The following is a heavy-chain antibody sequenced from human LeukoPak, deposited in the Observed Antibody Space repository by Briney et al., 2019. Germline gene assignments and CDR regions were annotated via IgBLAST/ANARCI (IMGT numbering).Heavy chain of an antibody. CDR1: GFTFSSYV. Sequence: AGTSLTLSCAASGFTFSSYVMHWVRQAPGKGLEWVAVIWYSGSSKYYADSVGGRFTVSRDNSKNTLYLQMNSLRAEDTAVYYCARVVEQRGFDSWGQGTLVTVSS. CDR2: IWYSGSSK. D-gene: IGHD1/OR15-1a*01. V-gene: IGHV3-33*01. CDR3: ARVVEQRGFDS. J-gene: IGHJ4*02.